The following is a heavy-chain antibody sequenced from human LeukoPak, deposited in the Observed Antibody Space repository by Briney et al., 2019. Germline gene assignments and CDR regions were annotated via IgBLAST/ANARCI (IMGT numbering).Heavy chain of an antibody. CDR3: AREYSSSFGY. Sequence: SETLSLTCTVSGGSISSYYWSWIRQPPGKGLEWIGCIHYSGSTNYNPSLKSRVTISVDTSKNQFSLKLSSVTAADTAVYYCAREYSSSFGYWGQGTLVTVSS. J-gene: IGHJ4*02. V-gene: IGHV4-59*12. D-gene: IGHD6-6*01. CDR1: GGSISSYY. CDR2: IHYSGST.